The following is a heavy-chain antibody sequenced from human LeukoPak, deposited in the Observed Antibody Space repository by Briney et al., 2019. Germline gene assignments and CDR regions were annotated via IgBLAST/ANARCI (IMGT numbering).Heavy chain of an antibody. Sequence: GRSLRLSCAASGFTFDDYAMHWVRQAPGKGLEWVSGIVWNSGSIDYADSVKRRFTISRDNAKSSLYLQMNSLRDEDTAFYYCAKDVGYSSTFTFEYWGQGTLVTVSS. CDR2: IVWNSGSI. CDR3: AKDVGYSSTFTFEY. J-gene: IGHJ4*02. CDR1: GFTFDDYA. D-gene: IGHD6-13*01. V-gene: IGHV3-9*01.